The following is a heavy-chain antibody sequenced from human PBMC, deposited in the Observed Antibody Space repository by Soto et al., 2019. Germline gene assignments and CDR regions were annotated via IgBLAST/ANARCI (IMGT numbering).Heavy chain of an antibody. CDR1: GFTFNKYS. Sequence: EVRLVESGGGLVKPGGSLRLSCVASGFTFNKYSMNWVRQAPGKGLEWVSSITSKTGDQYYAASVEGRFIISRDNTKNSLYLQMNSLRAEDTAVYYCARGCSSASCYYYWGQGTLVTVSS. CDR2: ITSKTGDQ. CDR3: ARGCSSASCYYY. V-gene: IGHV3-21*02. D-gene: IGHD2-2*01. J-gene: IGHJ4*02.